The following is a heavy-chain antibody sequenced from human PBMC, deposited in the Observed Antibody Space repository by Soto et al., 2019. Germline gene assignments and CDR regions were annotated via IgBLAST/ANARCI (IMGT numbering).Heavy chain of an antibody. J-gene: IGHJ3*01. CDR1: GYTFTNYW. Sequence: PGESLKISSKGSGYTFTNYWIVWVRQMPGKGLEGMGIIFPVDSDTRYSRSFQGQVTFSADRSSSTAYLQWTSLKASDTPMYYFARLLAFDFCGGYFPFWCQGRIVTV. CDR2: IFPVDSDT. D-gene: IGHD3-3*01. V-gene: IGHV5-51*01. CDR3: ARLLAFDFCGGYFPF.